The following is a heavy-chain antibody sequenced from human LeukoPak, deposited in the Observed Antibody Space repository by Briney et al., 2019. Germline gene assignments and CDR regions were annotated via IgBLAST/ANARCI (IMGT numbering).Heavy chain of an antibody. CDR2: MNPNSGNT. Sequence: ASVKVSCKASGYTFTSYDINWVRQATGQGLEWMGWMNPNSGNTGYAQKFQGRVTMTRNTSISTAYMELSSLRSEDTAVYYCARGNYDFWSGYYHPYYYGMDVWGQGTTVTVSS. CDR3: ARGNYDFWSGYYHPYYYGMDV. CDR1: GYTFTSYD. V-gene: IGHV1-8*01. D-gene: IGHD3-3*01. J-gene: IGHJ6*02.